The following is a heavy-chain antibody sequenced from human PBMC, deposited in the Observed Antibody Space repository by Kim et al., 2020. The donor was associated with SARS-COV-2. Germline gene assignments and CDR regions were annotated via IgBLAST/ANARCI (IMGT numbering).Heavy chain of an antibody. Sequence: SETLSLTCAVYGGSFSGYYWSWIRQPPGKGLEWIGEINHSGSTNYNPSLKSRVTISVDTSKNQFSLKLSSVTAADTAVYYCASMVRGVIRDWYFDLWGRGTLVTVSS. CDR2: INHSGST. D-gene: IGHD3-10*01. J-gene: IGHJ2*01. V-gene: IGHV4-34*01. CDR1: GGSFSGYY. CDR3: ASMVRGVIRDWYFDL.